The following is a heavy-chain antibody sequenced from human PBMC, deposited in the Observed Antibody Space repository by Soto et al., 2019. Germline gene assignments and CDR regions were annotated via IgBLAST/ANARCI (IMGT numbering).Heavy chain of an antibody. CDR2: INSSGGST. CDR3: AKDRWVGAAAGLFDY. J-gene: IGHJ4*02. V-gene: IGHV3-23*01. Sequence: EVQLLESGGGLVQPGRSLRLSCRASGCTFSSYPMSWVRQAPGKGLEWVSGINSSGGSTYYADSVKGRFTISRDNSKNTLYLQMSSLSAEDTAVYYCAKDRWVGAAAGLFDYWGQGTLLTVSS. D-gene: IGHD6-13*01. CDR1: GCTFSSYP.